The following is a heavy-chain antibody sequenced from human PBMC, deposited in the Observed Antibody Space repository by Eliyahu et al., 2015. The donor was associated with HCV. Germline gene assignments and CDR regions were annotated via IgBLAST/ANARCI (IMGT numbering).Heavy chain of an antibody. D-gene: IGHD6-19*01. CDR2: TNSDGTAT. V-gene: IGHV3-74*01. Sequence: EVQLVESGGGLVQSGGSLRLSCADSGFSFSSYWIHWVRQVPGKGLEWLSHTNSDGTATSYADSVKGRFTISRDNAKNTVYLQMNSLRAEDTAVYYCASLTAVAERGDSWGQGTLVTVSS. CDR3: ASLTAVAERGDS. J-gene: IGHJ4*02. CDR1: GFSFSSYW.